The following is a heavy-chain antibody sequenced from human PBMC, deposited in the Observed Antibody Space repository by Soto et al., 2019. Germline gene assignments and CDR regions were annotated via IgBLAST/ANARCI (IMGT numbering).Heavy chain of an antibody. CDR2: IIPIFGTA. CDR3: ARVGGGNRGTFDI. V-gene: IGHV1-69*13. CDR1: GGTFSSYA. J-gene: IGHJ3*02. Sequence: SVKVSCKASGGTFSSYAISWVRQAPGQGLEWMGGIIPIFGTANYAQKFQGRVTITADESTSTAYMELSSLRSEDTAVYYCARVGGGNRGTFDIWGQGTMVTVSS. D-gene: IGHD2-15*01.